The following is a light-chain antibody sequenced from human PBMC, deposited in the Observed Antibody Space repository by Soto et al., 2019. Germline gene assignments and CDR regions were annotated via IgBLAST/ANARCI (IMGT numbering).Light chain of an antibody. J-gene: IGKJ2*01. CDR2: GAS. Sequence: EIVLTQSPGTLSLSPGERATLSCRASQSVSSNYLAWFQQKPGQDPRLLIYGASSRASGIPDRFSGSGSGKDFTLTISRLEPEDFAVYYCQKYGSSPYTFGQGTKLEIK. CDR3: QKYGSSPYT. CDR1: QSVSSNY. V-gene: IGKV3-20*01.